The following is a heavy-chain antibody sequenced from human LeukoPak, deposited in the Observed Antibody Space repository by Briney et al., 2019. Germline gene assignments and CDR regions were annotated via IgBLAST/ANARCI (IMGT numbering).Heavy chain of an antibody. J-gene: IGHJ3*02. CDR1: GGSISSGDYY. V-gene: IGHV4-30-4*08. Sequence: SETLSLTCTVSGGSISSGDYYWSWIRQPPGKGLEWIGYIYYSGSTYDNPSLKSRVTISVDTSRNQFSLKLSSVTAADTAVYYCARDKEGASGAFDIWGQGTMVTVSS. CDR2: IYYSGST. D-gene: IGHD1-26*01. CDR3: ARDKEGASGAFDI.